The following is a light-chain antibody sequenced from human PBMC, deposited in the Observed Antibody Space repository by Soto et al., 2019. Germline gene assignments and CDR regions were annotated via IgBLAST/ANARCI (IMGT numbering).Light chain of an antibody. J-gene: IGLJ3*02. V-gene: IGLV1-44*01. CDR2: TNN. CDR3: SAWDDSPGRV. Sequence: QSVLTQPPSASGTPGQRVTIYCSGSSSNIGSNTVNWYQQRPGTAPKLLSDTNNQRPSGVPVRFSGSKSGTSASLTISGLQTEDEADYYCSAWDDSPGRVFGGGTKVTVL. CDR1: SSNIGSNT.